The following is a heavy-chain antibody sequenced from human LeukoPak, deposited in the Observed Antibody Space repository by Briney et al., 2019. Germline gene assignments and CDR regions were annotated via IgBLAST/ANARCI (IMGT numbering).Heavy chain of an antibody. D-gene: IGHD5-12*01. V-gene: IGHV3-11*01. J-gene: IGHJ4*02. CDR2: ISDSGSAM. CDR1: GFTFSDFY. CDR3: AREYSGLDY. Sequence: GGSLRLSCAASGFTFSDFYMTWIRRAPGKELEWISYISDSGSAMSYSDSVKGRFTISRDNAKKSVYLQMNNLRVEDTAVYYCAREYSGLDYWGPGTLVTVSS.